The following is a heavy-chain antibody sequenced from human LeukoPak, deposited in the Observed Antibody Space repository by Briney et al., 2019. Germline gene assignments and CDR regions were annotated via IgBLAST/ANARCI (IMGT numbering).Heavy chain of an antibody. D-gene: IGHD5-12*01. CDR2: IRYDGSNK. CDR3: AKDLESGYDSHD. V-gene: IGHV3-30*02. J-gene: IGHJ4*02. CDR1: GFTFSSYG. Sequence: GGSLRLSCAASGFTFSSYGMHLVRQAPGKGLEWVAFIRYDGSNKYYADSVKGRFTISRDNSKNTLYLQMNSLRAEDTAVYYCAKDLESGYDSHDWGQGTLVTVSS.